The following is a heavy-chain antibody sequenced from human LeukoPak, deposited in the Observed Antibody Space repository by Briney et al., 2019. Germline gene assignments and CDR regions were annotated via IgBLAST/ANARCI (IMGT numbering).Heavy chain of an antibody. CDR3: TREEVVVLDALDI. Sequence: PGGSVRLLCAASGXTFSGYWVSWVRQAPGKGLEWVANIKPDGSDKYYADCVKGRFTISRDNAKNSLYLQMNSLRAEDTAVYYCTREEVVVLDALDIWGQGTMVTVSS. J-gene: IGHJ3*02. CDR2: IKPDGSDK. V-gene: IGHV3-7*01. D-gene: IGHD2-2*01. CDR1: GXTFSGYW.